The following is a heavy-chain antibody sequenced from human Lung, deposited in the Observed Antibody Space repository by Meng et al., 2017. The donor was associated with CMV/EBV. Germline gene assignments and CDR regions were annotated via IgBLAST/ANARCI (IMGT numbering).Heavy chain of an antibody. D-gene: IGHD6-6*01. Sequence: CKGSGYSFTSCWIGWVRQMPGKGLEWMGIIYPGDSDTRYSPSFQGQVTISADKSISTAYLQWSSLKASDTAIYYCARSSSSAEFDYWGQGTLVTVSS. CDR3: ARSSSSAEFDY. V-gene: IGHV5-51*01. CDR1: GYSFTSCW. CDR2: IYPGDSDT. J-gene: IGHJ4*02.